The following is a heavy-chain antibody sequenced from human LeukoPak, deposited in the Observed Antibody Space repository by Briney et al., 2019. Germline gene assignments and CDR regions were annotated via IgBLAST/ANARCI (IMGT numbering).Heavy chain of an antibody. J-gene: IGHJ4*02. V-gene: IGHV3-21*01. D-gene: IGHD1-26*01. Sequence: PGGSLRLSCAASGFTFSSYSMNWVRKSPGKGLEWVSSISSSSSYIYYADSVKGRFTISRDNAKNSLHLQMNSLRAEDPAVYSCARAISGSPLYWGQGTLVTVSS. CDR3: ARAISGSPLY. CDR1: GFTFSSYS. CDR2: ISSSSSYI.